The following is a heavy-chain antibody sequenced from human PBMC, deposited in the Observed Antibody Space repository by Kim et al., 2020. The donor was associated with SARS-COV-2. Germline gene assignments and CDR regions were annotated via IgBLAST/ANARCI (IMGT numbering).Heavy chain of an antibody. Sequence: GGSLRLSCAASGFTFSSYGMHWVRQAPGKGLEWVAVISYDGSNKYYADSVQGRFTISRDNSKNTLYLQMNGLRAEDTAVYYCAKTGTVTTYTRMFDYWGQGTLVTVSS. CDR3: AKTGTVTTYTRMFDY. V-gene: IGHV3-30*18. D-gene: IGHD4-4*01. CDR1: GFTFSSYG. CDR2: ISYDGSNK. J-gene: IGHJ4*02.